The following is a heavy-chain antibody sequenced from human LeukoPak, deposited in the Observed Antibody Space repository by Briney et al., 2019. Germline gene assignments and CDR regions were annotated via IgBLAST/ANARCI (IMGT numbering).Heavy chain of an antibody. V-gene: IGHV4-59*01. Sequence: SAETLSLTCTVSGGSISSYYWSWIWQPPGKGLEWLGYIYDSGNTNYNPSLKSRVTISVDTSKKQFSLKLSSVTAADTAVYYCARADLPADWFDPWGQGTLVTVSS. CDR2: IYDSGNT. CDR1: GGSISSYY. D-gene: IGHD5/OR15-5a*01. CDR3: ARADLPADWFDP. J-gene: IGHJ5*02.